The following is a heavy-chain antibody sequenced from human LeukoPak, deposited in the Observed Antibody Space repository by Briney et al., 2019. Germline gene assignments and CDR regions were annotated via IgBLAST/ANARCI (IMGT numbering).Heavy chain of an antibody. V-gene: IGHV4-34*01. Sequence: KPSETLSLTCAVYGGSFSGYYWSWIRQPPGKGLEWIGEINHSGSTNYNPSLKSRVTISVDTSKNQFSLKLSSVTAADTAVYYCARRARRGSPLAVFDIWGQGTMVTVSS. CDR1: GGSFSGYY. D-gene: IGHD2-15*01. J-gene: IGHJ3*02. CDR3: ARRARRGSPLAVFDI. CDR2: INHSGST.